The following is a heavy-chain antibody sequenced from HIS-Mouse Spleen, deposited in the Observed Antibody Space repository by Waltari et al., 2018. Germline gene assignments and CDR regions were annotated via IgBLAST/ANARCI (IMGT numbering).Heavy chain of an antibody. CDR3: ATRAHEDYYDSSGYKGAFDY. V-gene: IGHV3-23*01. J-gene: IGHJ4*02. D-gene: IGHD3-22*01. CDR2: ISGSGGST. CDR1: TFSSYA. Sequence: TFSSYAMRWLRQAPGKGLEWASAISGSGGSTSYADSVKGRFTISRGNSKNTLYLQMNSRRAEDTAVDYCATRAHEDYYDSSGYKGAFDYWGQGTLVTVSS.